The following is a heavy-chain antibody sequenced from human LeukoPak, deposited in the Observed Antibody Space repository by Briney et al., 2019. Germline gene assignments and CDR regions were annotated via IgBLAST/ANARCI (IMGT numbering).Heavy chain of an antibody. V-gene: IGHV4-34*01. CDR3: ASIAVAGSGINWFDP. D-gene: IGHD6-19*01. J-gene: IGHJ5*02. CDR1: SGSFSGYY. CDR2: INHSVGT. Sequence: SETLSLTCSVYSGSFSGYYWSWIRQPPGKGLEWIGEINHSVGTNYNPSLKSRVTMSLDTSKNQFSLKLSSVTAADTAVYYCASIAVAGSGINWFDPWGQGTLVTVSS.